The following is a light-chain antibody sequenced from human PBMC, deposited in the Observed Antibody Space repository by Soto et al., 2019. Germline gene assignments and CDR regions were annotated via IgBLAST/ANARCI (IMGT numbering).Light chain of an antibody. V-gene: IGKV3-15*01. CDR2: GAA. CDR3: QRYHNWPA. Sequence: EIVMTQSPATLSVSPGERATLSCRASQSVFSSLAWYQQKPGQAPRLLIYGAATRATGIPGRFSGSGSGTEFTLTISSLQSEDFAVYYCQRYHNWPAFGQGTKV. CDR1: QSVFSS. J-gene: IGKJ1*01.